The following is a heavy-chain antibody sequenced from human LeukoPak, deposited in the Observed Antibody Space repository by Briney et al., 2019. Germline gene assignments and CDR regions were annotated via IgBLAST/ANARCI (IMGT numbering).Heavy chain of an antibody. D-gene: IGHD3-22*01. CDR2: ISGSGGST. CDR1: GFTFSSYG. V-gene: IGHV3-23*01. CDR3: AKRLNYYDSSGYPTPFDY. J-gene: IGHJ4*02. Sequence: GGTLRLSCAASGFTFSSYGMSWVRQAPGKGLEWVSAISGSGGSTYYADSVKGRFTISRDNSKNTLYLQMNSLRAEDTAVYYCAKRLNYYDSSGYPTPFDYWGQGTLVTVSS.